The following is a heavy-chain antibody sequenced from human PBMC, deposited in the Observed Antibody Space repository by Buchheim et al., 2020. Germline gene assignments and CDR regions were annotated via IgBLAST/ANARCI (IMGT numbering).Heavy chain of an antibody. CDR2: IKSKTDGGTT. Sequence: EVQLVESGGGLVKPGGSLRLSCAASGFTFSNAWMSWVRQAPGKGLEWVGRIKSKTDGGTTDYAAPVTGRFTISRDDSTNTLYLQMNSLKTEDTAVYYCTTELGYCSGGSCYPYYYGMDVWGQGTT. J-gene: IGHJ6*02. CDR1: GFTFSNAW. V-gene: IGHV3-15*01. CDR3: TTELGYCSGGSCYPYYYGMDV. D-gene: IGHD2-15*01.